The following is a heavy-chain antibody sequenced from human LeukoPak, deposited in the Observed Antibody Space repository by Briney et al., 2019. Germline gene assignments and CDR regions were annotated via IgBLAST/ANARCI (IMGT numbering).Heavy chain of an antibody. V-gene: IGHV4-59*08. Sequence: SGTLSLTCAVAGGSISSYYWSWIRQPPGKGLEWIGYIYYSGSTNYNPSLKGRVTISVDTSKNQFSLKLSSVTAADTAVYYCARHRGREGDYYDSSGYYYFDYWGQGTLVTVSS. CDR2: IYYSGST. J-gene: IGHJ4*02. D-gene: IGHD3-22*01. CDR1: GGSISSYY. CDR3: ARHRGREGDYYDSSGYYYFDY.